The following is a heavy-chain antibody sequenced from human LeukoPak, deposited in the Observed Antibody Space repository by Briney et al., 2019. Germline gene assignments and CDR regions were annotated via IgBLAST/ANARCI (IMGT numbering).Heavy chain of an antibody. J-gene: IGHJ4*02. CDR1: GFTFSSYE. D-gene: IGHD3-10*02. CDR3: ARNVYNFDY. CDR2: ISSSGSTI. Sequence: PGGSLRLSCAASGFTFSSYEMNWVRQAPGKGLEWVSYISSSGSTIYYADSVQGRFTTSRDNPQNSLYLQMSSLRAEDTAVYYCARNVYNFDYWGQGTLVTVCS. V-gene: IGHV3-48*03.